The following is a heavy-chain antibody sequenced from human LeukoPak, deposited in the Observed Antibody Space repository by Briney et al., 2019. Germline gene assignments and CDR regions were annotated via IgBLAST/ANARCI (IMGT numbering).Heavy chain of an antibody. CDR3: ARKGIAVAWFQH. V-gene: IGHV1-46*01. CDR1: GYTFASYY. D-gene: IGHD6-19*01. CDR2: INPSGGST. J-gene: IGHJ1*01. Sequence: ASVKVSCKASGYTFASYYMHWVRQAPGQGLEWMGIINPSGGSTSYAQKFQGRVTMTRDTSTSTVYMELSSLRSEDTAVYYCARKGIAVAWFQHWGQGTLVTVSS.